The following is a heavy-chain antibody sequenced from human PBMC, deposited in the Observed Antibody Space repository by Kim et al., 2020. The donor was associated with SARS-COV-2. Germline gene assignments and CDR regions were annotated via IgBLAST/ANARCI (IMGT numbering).Heavy chain of an antibody. Sequence: GGSLRLSCAASGFTFSSYGMHWVRQAPGKGLEWVAVIWYDGSNKYYADSVKGRFTISRDNSTNTLYLQMNSLRAEDTAVYYCARDEDYYGSGSYYNVGGRYTRGYNWFDPWGQGTLVTVSS. J-gene: IGHJ5*02. V-gene: IGHV3-33*01. CDR1: GFTFSSYG. CDR3: ARDEDYYGSGSYYNVGGRYTRGYNWFDP. CDR2: IWYDGSNK. D-gene: IGHD3-10*01.